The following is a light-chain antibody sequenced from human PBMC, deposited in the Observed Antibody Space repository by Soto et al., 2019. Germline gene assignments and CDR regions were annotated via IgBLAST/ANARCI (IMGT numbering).Light chain of an antibody. Sequence: EIVLTQSPATLSLSPGERATLSCRASQSVTSYLVWYQQKPGQAPRLLIYDASNRATGIPARFTGSGSGTDFTLTISSLEPEDFAGYYCQHRYNWPFTFGQGTRLEIK. CDR3: QHRYNWPFT. J-gene: IGKJ5*01. CDR2: DAS. V-gene: IGKV3-11*01. CDR1: QSVTSY.